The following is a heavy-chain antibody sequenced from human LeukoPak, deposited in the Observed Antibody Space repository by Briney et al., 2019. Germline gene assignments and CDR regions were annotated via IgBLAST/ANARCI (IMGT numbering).Heavy chain of an antibody. Sequence: SVKVSCKASGGTFISYAISWVRQAPGQGLEWMGGIIPIFGTANYAQKFQGRVTITTDESTSTAYMELSSLRSEDTAVYNCARDEAVAGRGGFDPWGQGTLVTVSS. V-gene: IGHV1-69*05. D-gene: IGHD6-19*01. CDR3: ARDEAVAGRGGFDP. CDR2: IIPIFGTA. CDR1: GGTFISYA. J-gene: IGHJ5*02.